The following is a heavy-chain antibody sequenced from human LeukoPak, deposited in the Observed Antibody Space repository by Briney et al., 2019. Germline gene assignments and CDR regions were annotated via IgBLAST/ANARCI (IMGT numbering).Heavy chain of an antibody. D-gene: IGHD6-19*01. CDR2: MNPNSGNT. J-gene: IGHJ4*02. Sequence: GASVKVSCKASGYTFTSYDINWVRQATGQGLEWMGWMNPNSGNTGYAQKFQGRVTMTRNTSISTAYMELSSLRSEDTAVYYCARRGAVAGTNGYWGQGTLVTVSS. CDR1: GYTFTSYD. CDR3: ARRGAVAGTNGY. V-gene: IGHV1-8*01.